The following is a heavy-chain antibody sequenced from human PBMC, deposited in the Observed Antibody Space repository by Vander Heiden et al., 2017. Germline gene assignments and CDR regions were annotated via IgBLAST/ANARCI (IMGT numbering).Heavy chain of an antibody. CDR1: GFTFSSYA. V-gene: IGHV3-23*01. CDR3: AKGDSNHARFDY. Sequence: EVQLLESGGGLVQPGGSLSLSCPASGFTFSSYAMSWVRQAPGKGLGWVSAISGSGGSTYYADSVKGRFTISRDNSKNTLYLQMNSLRAEDTAVYYCAKGDSNHARFDYWGQGTLVTVSS. CDR2: ISGSGGST. J-gene: IGHJ4*02. D-gene: IGHD4-4*01.